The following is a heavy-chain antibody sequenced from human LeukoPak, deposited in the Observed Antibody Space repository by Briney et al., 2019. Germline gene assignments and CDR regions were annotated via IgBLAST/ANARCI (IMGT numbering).Heavy chain of an antibody. CDR3: AKKAYSSGWGAFDI. CDR1: GFTFSSYG. J-gene: IGHJ3*02. Sequence: GGSLRLSCAASGFTFSSYGMHLVRQAPGKGLEWVAFIRYDGSNKYYADSVKGRFTISRDNSKNTLYLQMNSLRAEDTAVYYCAKKAYSSGWGAFDIWGQGTMVTVSS. D-gene: IGHD6-19*01. V-gene: IGHV3-30*02. CDR2: IRYDGSNK.